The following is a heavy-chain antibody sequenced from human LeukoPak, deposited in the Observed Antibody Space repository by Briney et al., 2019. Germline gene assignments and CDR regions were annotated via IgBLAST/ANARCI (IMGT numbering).Heavy chain of an antibody. Sequence: SETLSLTCAVYGGSFSGYYWSWIRQPPGKGLEWIGEINHSGSTNYNPSLKSRVTISVDTSKNQFSLKLSSVAAADTAVYYCARAKYYDFWSGRRGDAFDIWGQGTMVTVSS. D-gene: IGHD3-3*01. V-gene: IGHV4-34*01. CDR1: GGSFSGYY. CDR2: INHSGST. J-gene: IGHJ3*02. CDR3: ARAKYYDFWSGRRGDAFDI.